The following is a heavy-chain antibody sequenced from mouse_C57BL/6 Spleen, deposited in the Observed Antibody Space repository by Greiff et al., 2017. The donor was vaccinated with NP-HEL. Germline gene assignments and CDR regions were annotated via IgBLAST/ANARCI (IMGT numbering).Heavy chain of an antibody. J-gene: IGHJ3*01. D-gene: IGHD2-4*01. CDR1: GYTFTDYY. CDR2: INPNNGGT. CDR3: AMDDYDNFAY. Sequence: EVQLQQSGPELVKPGASVKISCKASGYTFTDYYMNWVKQSHGKSLEWIGDINPNNGGTSYNQKFKGKATLTVDKSSSTAYMELRSLTSEDSAVYYCAMDDYDNFAYWGQGTLVTVSA. V-gene: IGHV1-26*01.